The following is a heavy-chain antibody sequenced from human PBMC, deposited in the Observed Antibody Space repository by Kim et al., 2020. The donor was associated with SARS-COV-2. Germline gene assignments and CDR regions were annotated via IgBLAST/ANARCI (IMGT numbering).Heavy chain of an antibody. CDR3: ATLLGGYSSGSY. CDR1: GFTFSSYS. Sequence: GGSLRLSCAASGFTFSSYSMNWVRQAPGKGLEWVSSISSSSSYIYYADSVKGRFTISRDNAKNSLYLQMNSLRAEDTAVYYCATLLGGYSSGSYWGQGTLVTVSS. D-gene: IGHD6-19*01. J-gene: IGHJ4*02. CDR2: ISSSSSYI. V-gene: IGHV3-21*01.